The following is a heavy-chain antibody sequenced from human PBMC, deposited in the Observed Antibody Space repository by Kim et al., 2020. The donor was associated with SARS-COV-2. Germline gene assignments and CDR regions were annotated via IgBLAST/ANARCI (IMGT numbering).Heavy chain of an antibody. CDR2: IYYSGCT. J-gene: IGHJ4*02. CDR1: GGSISSGAYY. D-gene: IGHD2-15*01. V-gene: IGHV4-30-4*01. Sequence: SETLSLTCTVSGGSISSGAYYWSWIRQPPGKGLEWIVYIYYSGCTPYNPSLRSRVTISVDTSTNQFSLKLRSVTAADTAVYYCARYSSGGSCYSVPFDYWGQGTLVTVSS. CDR3: ARYSSGGSCYSVPFDY.